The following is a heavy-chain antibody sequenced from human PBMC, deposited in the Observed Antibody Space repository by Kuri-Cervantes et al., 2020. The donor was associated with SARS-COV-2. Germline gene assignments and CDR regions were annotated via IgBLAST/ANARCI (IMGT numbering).Heavy chain of an antibody. Sequence: GESLKISCEASGFIFGDYGMTWVRQVPGKGLEWVSGINWNGGSTGYADSVKGRLTVSRDNAKNSLYLQMNSLRAEDTAVYYCARDSMGGYYYYYMDVWGKGTTVTVSS. CDR1: GFIFGDYG. D-gene: IGHD3-16*01. V-gene: IGHV3-20*04. CDR2: INWNGGST. J-gene: IGHJ6*03. CDR3: ARDSMGGYYYYYMDV.